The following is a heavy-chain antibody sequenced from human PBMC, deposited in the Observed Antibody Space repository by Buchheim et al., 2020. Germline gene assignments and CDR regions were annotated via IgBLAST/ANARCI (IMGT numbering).Heavy chain of an antibody. CDR1: GFVFSDYA. D-gene: IGHD3-10*01. V-gene: IGHV3-23*01. CDR2: VSGSGAST. CDR3: AKRGVASGIHEIDY. Sequence: EVRLLESGGTLVQPGGSLRLSCAASGFVFSDYAMNWVRQAPGKELQWVSIVSGSGASTEYADSVTGRFIISRDNQKNTLYLQMNNLRDEDTAIYYCAKRGVASGIHEIDYWGQGTL. J-gene: IGHJ4*02.